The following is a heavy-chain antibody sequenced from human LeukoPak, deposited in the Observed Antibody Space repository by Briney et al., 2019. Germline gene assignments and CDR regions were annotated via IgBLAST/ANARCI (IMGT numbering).Heavy chain of an antibody. D-gene: IGHD3-9*01. CDR1: GGSISSSSYY. J-gene: IGHJ4*02. Sequence: SETLSLTCTVSGGSISSSSYYWGWIRQPPGKGLEWIGSIYYSGSTYYNPSLKSRVTISVDTSKNQFSLKLSSVTAADTAVYYCARENYDILTGYYLFDYWGQGTLVTVSS. CDR2: IYYSGST. CDR3: ARENYDILTGYYLFDY. V-gene: IGHV4-39*02.